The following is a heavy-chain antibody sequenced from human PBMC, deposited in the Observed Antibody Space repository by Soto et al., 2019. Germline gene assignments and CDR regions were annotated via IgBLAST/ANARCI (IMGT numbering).Heavy chain of an antibody. CDR3: ARTQGYCSGGSCHHFDY. D-gene: IGHD2-15*01. Sequence: SETLXLTCTVPGGSISSGCYYWSWIRQHPGKGLEWIGYIYYSGSTYYNPSLKSRVTISVDTSKNQFSLKLSSVTAADTAVYYCARTQGYCSGGSCHHFDYWGEGTLVTVSS. CDR1: GGSISSGCYY. J-gene: IGHJ4*02. CDR2: IYYSGST. V-gene: IGHV4-31*03.